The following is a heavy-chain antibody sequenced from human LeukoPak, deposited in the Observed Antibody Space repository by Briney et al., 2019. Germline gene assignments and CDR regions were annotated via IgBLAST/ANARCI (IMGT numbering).Heavy chain of an antibody. J-gene: IGHJ4*02. D-gene: IGHD6-13*01. CDR1: GFTFSSYG. CDR2: ISYDGSNK. V-gene: IGHV3-30*18. Sequence: GGSLRLSCAASGFTFSSYGMHWVRQAPGKGLEWVAVISYDGSNKYYADSVKGRFTISRDNSKNTLYLQMSSLRAEDTAVYYCAKELQQQLPTPTFDYWGQGTLVTVSS. CDR3: AKELQQQLPTPTFDY.